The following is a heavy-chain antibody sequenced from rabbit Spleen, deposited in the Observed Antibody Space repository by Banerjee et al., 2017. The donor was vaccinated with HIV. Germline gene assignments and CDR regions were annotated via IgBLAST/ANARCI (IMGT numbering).Heavy chain of an antibody. D-gene: IGHD6-1*01. CDR3: ARDLTDVIGYGYAIDL. J-gene: IGHJ4*01. CDR1: GFSFTDKDV. V-gene: IGHV1S40*01. CDR2: INSITGKT. Sequence: QSLEESGGGLVQPEGSLTLTCRASGFSFTDKDVMCWVRQAPGKGLEWIGCINSITGKTVYATWAKGRFTISRASSTTVFLQMTSLTAADTATYFCARDLTDVIGYGYAIDLWGPGTLVTVS.